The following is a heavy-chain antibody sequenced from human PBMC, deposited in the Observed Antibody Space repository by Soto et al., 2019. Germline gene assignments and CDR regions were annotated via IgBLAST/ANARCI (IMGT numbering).Heavy chain of an antibody. CDR1: GGTFSSYA. D-gene: IGHD2-15*01. CDR2: ITPIFGTA. Sequence: ASVKVSCKASGGTFSSYAISWVRQAPGQGLEWMGGITPIFGTANYAQKFQGRVTITADESTGTAYMELSSLRSEDTAVYYCARQGYCSGGSCYTRYYYYGMDVWGQGTTVTVSS. CDR3: ARQGYCSGGSCYTRYYYYGMDV. V-gene: IGHV1-69*13. J-gene: IGHJ6*02.